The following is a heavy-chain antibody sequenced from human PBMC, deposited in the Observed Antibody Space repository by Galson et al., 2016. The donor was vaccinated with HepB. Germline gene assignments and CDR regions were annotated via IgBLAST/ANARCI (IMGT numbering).Heavy chain of an antibody. CDR3: ASSKGSFPPVLDY. Sequence: SVKVSCKASGGTSSSYAFSWVRQGPGQGLEWMGRILPIFQTIDYARKFQGRLTITADESTSTVYMEMNSLKSEDTAVYYCASSKGSFPPVLDYWGQGTLVTGSS. D-gene: IGHD1-26*01. V-gene: IGHV1-69*13. CDR1: GGTSSSYA. J-gene: IGHJ4*02. CDR2: ILPIFQTI.